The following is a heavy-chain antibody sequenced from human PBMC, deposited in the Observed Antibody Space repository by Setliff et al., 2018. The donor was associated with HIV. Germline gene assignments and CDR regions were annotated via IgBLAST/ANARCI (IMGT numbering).Heavy chain of an antibody. CDR3: ARGGDGYSFDY. D-gene: IGHD2-15*01. V-gene: IGHV3-21*01. CDR2: ISGSSVFI. Sequence: GGSLRLSCAASGFKFHNYGMNWVRQAPGKGPEWVSSISGSSVFIFYADSVKGRFTISRDNAKNSLYLQMNSLRAEDTAVYYCARGGDGYSFDYWGQGTLVTVSS. CDR1: GFKFHNYG. J-gene: IGHJ4*02.